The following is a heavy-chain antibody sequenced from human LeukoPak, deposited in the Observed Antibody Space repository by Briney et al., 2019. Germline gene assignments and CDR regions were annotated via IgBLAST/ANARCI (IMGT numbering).Heavy chain of an antibody. CDR1: GFTFSTYW. V-gene: IGHV3-7*01. Sequence: PGGSLRLSCATSGFTFSTYWMSWVRQAPGKGLEWVANINQYGSEKYYVDSVEGRFTISRDNAKSSLYLQMNSLRADDTAVYYCANGDGFDYWGQGTLVTVSS. CDR3: ANGDGFDY. CDR2: INQYGSEK. J-gene: IGHJ4*02. D-gene: IGHD2-8*01.